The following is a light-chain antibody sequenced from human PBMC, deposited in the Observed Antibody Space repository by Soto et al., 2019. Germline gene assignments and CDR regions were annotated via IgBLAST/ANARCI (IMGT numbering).Light chain of an antibody. V-gene: IGLV3-21*02. CDR2: DDS. J-gene: IGLJ2*01. CDR1: KIGTKS. CDR3: QVWDSSTDQNVV. Sequence: SYELTQPPSVSVAPGQTARITCGGNKIGTKSVYWYQQKPGQAPVLVVFDDSDRPSGIPERFSGSNSGNTATLTISRVEAGDEADYYCQVWDSSTDQNVVFGGGTKVTVL.